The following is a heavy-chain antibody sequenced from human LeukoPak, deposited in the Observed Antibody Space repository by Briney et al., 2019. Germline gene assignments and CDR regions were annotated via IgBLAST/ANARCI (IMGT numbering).Heavy chain of an antibody. J-gene: IGHJ3*02. CDR2: IIPIFGTA. CDR3: ARVREYQLLSSAFDI. V-gene: IGHV1-69*13. CDR1: GGTFSSYA. Sequence: GASVKVSCKASGGTFSSYAISWVRQAPGQGLEWMGGIIPIFGTANYAQKFQGRVTITADESTSTAYMELSSLRSEDTAVYYCARVREYQLLSSAFDIWGQGTMVTVSS. D-gene: IGHD2-2*01.